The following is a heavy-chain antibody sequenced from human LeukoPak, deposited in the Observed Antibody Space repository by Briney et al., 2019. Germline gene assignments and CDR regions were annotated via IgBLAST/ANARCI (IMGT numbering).Heavy chain of an antibody. D-gene: IGHD4-17*01. CDR3: ARDMTTVTYGAFDI. CDR1: GDSISNYY. CDR2: IYYSGST. V-gene: IGHV4-59*01. Sequence: SETLSLTCTVSGDSISNYYWSWIRQPPGKGLEWIGYIYYSGSTNYNPSLKSRVTISVDTSKNQFPLKLSSVTAADTAVYYCARDMTTVTYGAFDIWGQGTMVTVSS. J-gene: IGHJ3*02.